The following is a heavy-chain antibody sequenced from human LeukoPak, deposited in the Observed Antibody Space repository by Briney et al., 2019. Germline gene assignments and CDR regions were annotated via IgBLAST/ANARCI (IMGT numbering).Heavy chain of an antibody. V-gene: IGHV3-9*01. Sequence: GGSLRLSCAASGFTFDDYAMHWVRQAPGKGLEWVSGISWNSGNIGYADSMKGRFTISRDNAKNSLYLQMNSLRAEDTALYYCAKDGGGYSYYGMDVWGQGTTVTVSS. CDR3: AKDGGGYSYYGMDV. CDR2: ISWNSGNI. D-gene: IGHD5-12*01. CDR1: GFTFDDYA. J-gene: IGHJ6*02.